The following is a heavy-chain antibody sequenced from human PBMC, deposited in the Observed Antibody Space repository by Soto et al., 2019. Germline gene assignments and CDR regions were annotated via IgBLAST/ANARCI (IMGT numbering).Heavy chain of an antibody. CDR3: AREQGRMSDHDAFDI. J-gene: IGHJ3*02. Sequence: GGSLRLSCAASGFTFSSYWMHWVRQAPGKGLVWVSRINSDGSSTSYADSVKGRFTISRDNAKNTLYLQMNSLRAEDTAVYYCAREQGRMSDHDAFDIWGQGTMVTVSS. CDR1: GFTFSSYW. D-gene: IGHD2-15*01. CDR2: INSDGSST. V-gene: IGHV3-74*01.